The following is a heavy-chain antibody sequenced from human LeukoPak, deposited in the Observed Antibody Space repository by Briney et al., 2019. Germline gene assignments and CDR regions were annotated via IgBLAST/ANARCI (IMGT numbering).Heavy chain of an antibody. CDR3: ARGTRIYGSGTD. Sequence: PSETLSLTCTDSGGSISNSYWSWIRQPPGKGLEWIGYIYYSGYTNYNPSLKSRVTISVDTSTNQFSLKLTSVTAADTAMYYCARGTRIYGSGTDWGQGTLVTVSS. J-gene: IGHJ4*02. CDR1: GGSISNSY. CDR2: IYYSGYT. D-gene: IGHD3-10*01. V-gene: IGHV4-59*08.